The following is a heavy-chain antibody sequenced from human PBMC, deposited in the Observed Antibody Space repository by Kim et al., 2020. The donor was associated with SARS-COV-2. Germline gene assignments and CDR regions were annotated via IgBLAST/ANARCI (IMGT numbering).Heavy chain of an antibody. D-gene: IGHD6-19*01. J-gene: IGHJ4*02. CDR3: ARLASDWAFSLDY. Sequence: YADSVKGRFTISRDNAKNMLYLEMNSLRAEDTAVYYCARLASDWAFSLDYWGQGTLVTVSS. V-gene: IGHV3-74*01.